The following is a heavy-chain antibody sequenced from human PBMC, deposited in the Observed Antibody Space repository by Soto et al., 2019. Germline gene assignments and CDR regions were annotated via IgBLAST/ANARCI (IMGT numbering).Heavy chain of an antibody. Sequence: GESRKISCKGSGYNFTEYWIGWVRQRPGKGLEWMGSIYPCDSDTRYSPSFQGHVTITVDNSPSTAYLQWNTLKASDTAMYYCARRISNFRYYPYALDVSGQGTTFTVSS. CDR1: GYNFTEYW. J-gene: IGHJ6*02. CDR2: IYPCDSDT. D-gene: IGHD1-26*01. V-gene: IGHV5-51*01. CDR3: ARRISNFRYYPYALDV.